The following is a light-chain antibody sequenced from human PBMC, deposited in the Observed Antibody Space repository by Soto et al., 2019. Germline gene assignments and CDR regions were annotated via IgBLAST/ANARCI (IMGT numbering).Light chain of an antibody. CDR1: QSMSSY. CDR2: AAS. J-gene: IGKJ2*01. V-gene: IGKV1-39*01. CDR3: QQSYSTPPS. Sequence: DIQMTQSPSSLSASVADRVTITCRASQSMSSYLNWYQQKPGKAPKLLIYAASSLQSGVPSRFSGSGSGTDFTLTISSLQPEDFATYYCQQSYSTPPSFGQGTKLEI.